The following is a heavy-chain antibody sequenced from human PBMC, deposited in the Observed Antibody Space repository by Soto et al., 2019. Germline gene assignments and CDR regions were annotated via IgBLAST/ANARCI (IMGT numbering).Heavy chain of an antibody. D-gene: IGHD2-15*01. CDR3: AFVIAAAFDC. CDR1: GGSFNTYF. J-gene: IGHJ4*02. Sequence: SETLSLTCAVSGGSFNTYFWSWIRQPPGKGLEWIGEINHSGSTNCNPSLKSRVTISVDTSKNQFSLKLSSVTAADTAVYYCAFVIAAAFDCWGQGALVTVSS. CDR2: INHSGST. V-gene: IGHV4-34*01.